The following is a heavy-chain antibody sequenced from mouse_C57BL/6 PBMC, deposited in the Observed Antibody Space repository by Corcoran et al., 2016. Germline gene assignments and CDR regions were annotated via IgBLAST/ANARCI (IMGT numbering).Heavy chain of an antibody. Sequence: QIQLVQSGPELKKPGETVKISCKASGYTFTTYGMSWVKQAPGKGLKWMGWINTYSGVPTYADDFKGRFAFSLETSASTAYLQINNLKNGDTATYFCARGGAAHWYFDVWGTGTTVTVSS. D-gene: IGHD6-1*01. CDR1: GYTFTTYG. V-gene: IGHV9-3*01. J-gene: IGHJ1*03. CDR3: ARGGAAHWYFDV. CDR2: INTYSGVP.